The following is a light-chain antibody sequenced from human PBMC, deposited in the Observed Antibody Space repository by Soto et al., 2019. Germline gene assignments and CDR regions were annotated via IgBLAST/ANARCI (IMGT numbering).Light chain of an antibody. V-gene: IGKV1-5*03. J-gene: IGKJ1*01. Sequence: DIQMTQSPSTLSGSVGDRVTITCRASQTISSWLAWYQQKPGKAPKLLIYKASTLKSGVPSRFSGSGSGTEFTLNISSLQPDDFATYYCQHYQSYSEAFGQGTKVELK. CDR1: QTISSW. CDR2: KAS. CDR3: QHYQSYSEA.